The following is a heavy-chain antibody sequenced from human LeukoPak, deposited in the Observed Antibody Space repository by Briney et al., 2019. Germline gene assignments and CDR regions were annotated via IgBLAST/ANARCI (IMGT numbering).Heavy chain of an antibody. Sequence: ASVKVSCKASGYTFTSYDINWVRQATGQGLEWMGGINPGYGNTKYSQEFQGRVTITRDKSASTANMELSSLRPEDTAVYYCARGGRLRSFARLILGNHEGFDNWGQGTLVTVSS. CDR1: GYTFTSYD. D-gene: IGHD3-9*01. J-gene: IGHJ4*02. CDR3: ARGGRLRSFARLILGNHEGFDN. V-gene: IGHV1-3*03. CDR2: INPGYGNT.